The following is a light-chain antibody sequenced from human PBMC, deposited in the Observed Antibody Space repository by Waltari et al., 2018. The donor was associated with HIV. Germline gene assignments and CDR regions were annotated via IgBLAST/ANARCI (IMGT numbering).Light chain of an antibody. CDR2: GNS. CDR3: QSYDSNLSGL. Sequence: QSELTQPPSVSAAPGQRVTISCTGSSSNIGAGYDVHWYQQVPGRAPKVVIYGNSNRPSGVPDRFSGSKSGSSASLVITGLQSEDEADYYCQSYDSNLSGLFGGGTKVTGL. CDR1: SSNIGAGYD. V-gene: IGLV1-40*01. J-gene: IGLJ2*01.